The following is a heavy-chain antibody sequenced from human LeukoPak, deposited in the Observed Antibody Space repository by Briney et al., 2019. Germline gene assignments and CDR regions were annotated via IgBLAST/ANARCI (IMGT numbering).Heavy chain of an antibody. D-gene: IGHD3-22*01. J-gene: IGHJ5*02. CDR3: ARDEARYSSGYYPNWFDP. CDR2: ISAYNGNT. CDR1: GYTFTSYG. Sequence: ASVKVSCKASGYTFTSYGMSWVRQAPGQGLEWMGWISAYNGNTHYAQKLQGRVTMTTDTSTSIAYMELRSLRSDDTAVYYCARDEARYSSGYYPNWFDPWGQGTLVTVSS. V-gene: IGHV1-18*01.